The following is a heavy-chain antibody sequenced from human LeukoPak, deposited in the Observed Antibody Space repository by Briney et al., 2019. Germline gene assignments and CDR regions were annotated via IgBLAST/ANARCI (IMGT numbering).Heavy chain of an antibody. J-gene: IGHJ6*04. V-gene: IGHV3-30*04. CDR3: AVSSYRTGGYYYYYGMDV. Sequence: PGRSLRLSCAASGFTFSSYAMHWVRQAPGKGLEWVAVISHDGSNKYYADSVKGRFTISRDNSKNTLYLQMNSLRAEDTAVYYCAVSSYRTGGYYYYYGMDVWGKGTTVTVSS. CDR2: ISHDGSNK. CDR1: GFTFSSYA. D-gene: IGHD6-6*01.